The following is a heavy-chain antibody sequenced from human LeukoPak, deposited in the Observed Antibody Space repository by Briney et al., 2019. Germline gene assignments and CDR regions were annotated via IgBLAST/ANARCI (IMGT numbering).Heavy chain of an antibody. J-gene: IGHJ5*02. V-gene: IGHV4-61*02. CDR3: ARGMIAAPTA. CDR1: GGSISSGTYY. Sequence: PSETLSLTCTVSGGSISSGTYYWSWIRQPAGKGLEWIGRIYTSGSTIYNPSLKSRVTISVDTSENQFSLKLSSVTAADTAVYYCARGMIAAPTAWGQGTLVTVSS. CDR2: IYTSGST. D-gene: IGHD6-6*01.